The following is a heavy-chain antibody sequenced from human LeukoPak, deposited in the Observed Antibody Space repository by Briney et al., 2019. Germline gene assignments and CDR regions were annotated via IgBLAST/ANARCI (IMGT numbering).Heavy chain of an antibody. Sequence: GGSLRLSCVGSGFSFSNYAMVWVRQAPGKGLEWVSAIGGGGGNIHYAESVKGRFTISRDNSKNTLYLQMNSLRAEDTALYYCAKASSTAYYFDSWGQGTLVTVSS. CDR2: IGGGGGNI. V-gene: IGHV3-23*01. CDR1: GFSFSNYA. J-gene: IGHJ4*02. CDR3: AKASSTAYYFDS. D-gene: IGHD3-16*01.